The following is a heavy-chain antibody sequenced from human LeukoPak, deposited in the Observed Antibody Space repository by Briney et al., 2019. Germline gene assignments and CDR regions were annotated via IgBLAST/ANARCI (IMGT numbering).Heavy chain of an antibody. CDR3: AKGGVPVVSPAVN. V-gene: IGHV3-23*01. CDR1: GFTFSNYA. J-gene: IGHJ4*02. CDR2: ISGSGGST. Sequence: GGSLRLSCAASGFTFSNYAMSWVRQAPGKGLKWVSAISGSGGSTYYADSVKGRFTISRDNSKNTLYLQMNSLRAEDTAVYYCAKGGVPVVSPAVNWGQGTLVTVSS. D-gene: IGHD2-2*01.